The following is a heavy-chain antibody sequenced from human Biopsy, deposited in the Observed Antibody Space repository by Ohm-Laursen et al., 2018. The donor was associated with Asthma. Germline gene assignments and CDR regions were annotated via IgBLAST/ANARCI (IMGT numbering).Heavy chain of an antibody. D-gene: IGHD3-22*01. CDR3: VRHQYSSSWSTFDY. J-gene: IGHJ4*02. V-gene: IGHV4-39*01. CDR2: MYHSGSP. Sequence: SETLSLTCSVSGGSITSSSYYWGWIRQPPGKGMEWIGSMYHSGSPSYHPSLKSRATISVYTSKNHLSLKRSSVTAADTAVYFCVRHQYSSSWSTFDYWGQGALVTVSS. CDR1: GGSITSSSYY.